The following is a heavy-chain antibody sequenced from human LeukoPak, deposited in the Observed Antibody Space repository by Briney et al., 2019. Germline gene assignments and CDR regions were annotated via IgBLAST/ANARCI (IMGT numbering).Heavy chain of an antibody. CDR1: NGFDSYY. D-gene: IGHD4-17*01. J-gene: IGHJ5*02. CDR3: ARGSTVTTLSPCGP. Sequence: SETLSLTCAVYNGFDSYYMTIVRQPPGKGLEWVGEITYRGSGNYNPSLKGRATISINVSQRQFSLSLRSVTAADTAVYYCARGSTVTTLSPCGPWGQGTLVTVSS. V-gene: IGHV4-34*01. CDR2: ITYRGSG.